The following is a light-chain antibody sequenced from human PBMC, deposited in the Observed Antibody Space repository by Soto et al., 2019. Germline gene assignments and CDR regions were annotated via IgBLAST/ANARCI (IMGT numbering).Light chain of an antibody. CDR3: SSYSISTAYL. Sequence: QSVLTQPASVYCSPGQSITISYTGTSSDVGGYDYVSWYQLHPGKAPKLMVFEVSNRPSGVSYRFSGSKSGNTASLTISGLQAEDEADYFCSSYSISTAYLFGTGTKVTVL. CDR2: EVS. CDR1: SSDVGGYDY. V-gene: IGLV2-14*01. J-gene: IGLJ1*01.